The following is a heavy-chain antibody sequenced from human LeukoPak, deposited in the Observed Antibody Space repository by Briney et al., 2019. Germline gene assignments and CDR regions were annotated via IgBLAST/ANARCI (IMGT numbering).Heavy chain of an antibody. V-gene: IGHV3-74*01. D-gene: IGHD3-10*01. J-gene: IGHJ4*02. Sequence: GGSLRLSCAASGYTFSSYWMHWVRQAPGKGLVWVSRIDTDGRTTNYADSVRGRFTIYRDNVQNTLYLQMNSLTAEDTAEYYCARDVAGARSYWGQGALVSVS. CDR2: IDTDGRTT. CDR1: GYTFSSYW. CDR3: ARDVAGARSY.